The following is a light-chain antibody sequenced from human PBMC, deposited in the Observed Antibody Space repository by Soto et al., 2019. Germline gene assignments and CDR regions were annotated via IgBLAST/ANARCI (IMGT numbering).Light chain of an antibody. V-gene: IGKV3-20*01. J-gene: IGKJ1*01. CDR1: QSVSSN. CDR3: QQYYYSQWT. Sequence: ETVLTQSPGTLSLSPGERATLSCRASQSVSSNLAWYQQKPGQAPRLLIYGASTRATGIPARFSGSGSGTEFTLTISRLEPEDFAVYYCQQYYYSQWTFGQGTKVDIK. CDR2: GAS.